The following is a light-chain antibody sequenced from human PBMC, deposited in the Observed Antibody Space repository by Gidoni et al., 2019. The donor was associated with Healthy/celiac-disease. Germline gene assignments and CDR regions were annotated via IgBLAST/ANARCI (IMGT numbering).Light chain of an antibody. V-gene: IGKV1-39*01. CDR1: QSISSY. CDR3: QQSYSTPSIT. J-gene: IGKJ5*01. Sequence: DIQMTQSPSSLSASVGDRVTITCRASQSISSYLNWYQQKPGKAPKLLIYAASSLQSGVPSRFSGSGSGTDVTLTSSSLQPEDFATYYCQQSYSTPSITFXQXTRLEIK. CDR2: AAS.